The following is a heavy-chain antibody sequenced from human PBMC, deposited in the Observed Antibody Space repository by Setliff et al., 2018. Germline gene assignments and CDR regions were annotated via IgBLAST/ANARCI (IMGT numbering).Heavy chain of an antibody. CDR1: GYTFTGYF. CDR3: AREGGLQGATSYYYFYNYINV. Sequence: ASVKVSCKTSGYTFTGYFIHWVRQAPRQGLEWLGWINPKSAVTSYAQSFQGRIAMTRDTSINTVYMELNSLTSDDAAVYFCAREGGLQGATSYYYFYNYINVWGKGTKVTVSS. CDR2: INPKSAVT. J-gene: IGHJ6*03. D-gene: IGHD1-26*01. V-gene: IGHV1-2*02.